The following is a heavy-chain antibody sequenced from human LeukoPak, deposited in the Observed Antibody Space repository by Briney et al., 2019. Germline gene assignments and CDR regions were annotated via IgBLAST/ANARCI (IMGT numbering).Heavy chain of an antibody. CDR2: INPKSGGT. CDR3: ARGLDYYDGADYRPLDY. V-gene: IGHV1-2*02. D-gene: IGHD3-22*01. J-gene: IGHJ4*02. CDR1: GYTFTGYY. Sequence: ASVKVSCKASGYTFTGYYIYWVRQAPGQGLEWMGCINPKSGGTNYAQKFQGRVTMTRDSSINTDYMELSRLSSDDTAVYYCARGLDYYDGADYRPLDYWGQGTLVTVSS.